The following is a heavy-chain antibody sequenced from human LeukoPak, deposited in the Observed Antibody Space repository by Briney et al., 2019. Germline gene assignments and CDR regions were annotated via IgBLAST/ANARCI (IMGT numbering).Heavy chain of an antibody. V-gene: IGHV1-18*01. D-gene: IGHD5-18*01. CDR3: ARVFLPPNGYSYGYNY. CDR1: GYTFTSYG. J-gene: IGHJ4*02. CDR2: ISAYNGNT. Sequence: ASVKVSCKASGYTFTSYGISWVRQAPGQGLEWMGWISAYNGNTNYAQKLQGRVTMTTDTSTSTAYMELRSLRSDDTAVYYCARVFLPPNGYSYGYNYWGQGALVTVSS.